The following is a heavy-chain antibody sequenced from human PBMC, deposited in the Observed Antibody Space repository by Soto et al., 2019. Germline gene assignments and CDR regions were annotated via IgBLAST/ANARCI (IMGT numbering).Heavy chain of an antibody. CDR1: RFTFSSYG. D-gene: IGHD5-12*01. CDR3: AKRSGYQEAAYLDY. Sequence: EVQLLESGGDLVQPGGSLRLSCAVSRFTFSSYGMNWVRQAPGKGLGWVSSISDDGDSTYYADSVKGRFTISIDNSKTTLNLQMNSMRAEDTAVYYCAKRSGYQEAAYLDYWGQGTLVTVSS. J-gene: IGHJ4*02. V-gene: IGHV3-23*01. CDR2: ISDDGDST.